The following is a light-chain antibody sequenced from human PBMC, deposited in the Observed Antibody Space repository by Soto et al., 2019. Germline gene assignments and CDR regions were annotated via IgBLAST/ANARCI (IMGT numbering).Light chain of an antibody. CDR3: QQANSFPIT. Sequence: DIQMTPSPSTLSASVGDKVTITCRASQSISSWLAWYQQKPGKAPKLLIYKASSLESGVPSRFSGSGSGTEFTLTISSLQPDDFATYYCQQANSFPITFGQGTRLEIK. J-gene: IGKJ5*01. CDR2: KAS. V-gene: IGKV1-5*03. CDR1: QSISSW.